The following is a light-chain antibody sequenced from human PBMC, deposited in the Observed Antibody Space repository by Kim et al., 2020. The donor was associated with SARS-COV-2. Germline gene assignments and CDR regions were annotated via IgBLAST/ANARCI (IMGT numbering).Light chain of an antibody. CDR2: GAS. CDR1: QSVSSN. J-gene: IGKJ4*01. Sequence: VSPGERATLYCRASQSVSSNLAWYQQKPGRAPRLLIYGASTRATGIPARFSGSGSGTEFTLTISSLQSEDFAVYYCQQYNNWPLAFGGGTKVDIK. CDR3: QQYNNWPLA. V-gene: IGKV3-15*01.